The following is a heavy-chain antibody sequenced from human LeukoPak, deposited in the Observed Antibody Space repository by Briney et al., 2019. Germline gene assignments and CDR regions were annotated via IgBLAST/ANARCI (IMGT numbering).Heavy chain of an antibody. J-gene: IGHJ1*01. CDR2: IYYSGST. CDR3: ARVVEVPAASPGYFQH. CDR1: GGSISSGDYY. V-gene: IGHV4-30-4*08. Sequence: SETLSLTCTVSGGSISSGDYYWSWIRQPPGKGVEWIGYIYYSGSTYYNPSLKSRVTISADTSKNQFSLKLSSVTAADTAVYYCARVVEVPAASPGYFQHWGQGTLVTVSS. D-gene: IGHD2-2*01.